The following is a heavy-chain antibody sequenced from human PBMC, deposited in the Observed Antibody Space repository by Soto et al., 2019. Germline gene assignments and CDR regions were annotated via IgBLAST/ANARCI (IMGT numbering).Heavy chain of an antibody. Sequence: SETLSLTCTVSGCSISSSSYYWGWIRQPPGKGLEWIGSIYYSGSTYYNPSLKSRVTISVDTSKNQFSLKLSSVTAADTAVYYCARAGVSGWYFDYWGQGTLVTVS. CDR2: IYYSGST. CDR3: ARAGVSGWYFDY. V-gene: IGHV4-39*07. J-gene: IGHJ4*02. D-gene: IGHD6-19*01. CDR1: GCSISSSSYY.